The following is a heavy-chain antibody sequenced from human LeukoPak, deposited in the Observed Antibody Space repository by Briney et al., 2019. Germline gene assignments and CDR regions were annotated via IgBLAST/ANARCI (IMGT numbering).Heavy chain of an antibody. J-gene: IGHJ4*02. CDR3: AFNNNFKY. V-gene: IGHV3-74*01. CDR2: IHGDGSTT. CDR1: GFTFSSYW. Sequence: GGSLRLSCAASGFTFSSYWMHWVRQAPGKGLVWVSRIHGDGSTTSYADSVKGRFTISRDNAKNTLYLQMNSLRAEDTAVYYCAFNNNFKYWGQGTLVIVSS. D-gene: IGHD1/OR15-1a*01.